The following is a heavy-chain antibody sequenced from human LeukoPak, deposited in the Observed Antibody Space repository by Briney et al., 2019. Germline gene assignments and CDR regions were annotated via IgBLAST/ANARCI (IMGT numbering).Heavy chain of an antibody. CDR1: GFTFSSYA. CDR2: ISGSGGST. V-gene: IGHV3-23*01. Sequence: PGGSLRPSCAASGFTFSSYAMNWVRQAPGKGLEWVSAISGSGGSTYYTDSVKGRFTISRDNSKNTLYLQMNSLRAEDTAVYYCAKDRGVHYYGSERGLYNWFDPWGQGTLVTVSS. CDR3: AKDRGVHYYGSERGLYNWFDP. D-gene: IGHD3-10*01. J-gene: IGHJ5*02.